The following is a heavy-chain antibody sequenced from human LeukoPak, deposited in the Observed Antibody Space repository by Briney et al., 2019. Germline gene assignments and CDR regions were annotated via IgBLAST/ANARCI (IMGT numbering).Heavy chain of an antibody. CDR3: AREQWLDPNWFDP. Sequence: GGSLRLSCAASGFTFSSYAMHWVRQAPGKGLEWVAVISYDGSSKYYADSVKGRFTISRDNPKNTLYLQMNSLRDEDTAVYYCAREQWLDPNWFDPWGQGTLVTVSS. J-gene: IGHJ5*02. V-gene: IGHV3-30-3*01. D-gene: IGHD6-19*01. CDR1: GFTFSSYA. CDR2: ISYDGSSK.